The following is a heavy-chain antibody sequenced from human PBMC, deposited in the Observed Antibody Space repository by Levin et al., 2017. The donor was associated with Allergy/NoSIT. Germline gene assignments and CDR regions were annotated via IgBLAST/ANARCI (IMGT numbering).Heavy chain of an antibody. Sequence: GGSLRLSCAASGFTFDDYVMHWVRQAPGKGLEWVSGVSWNSGSIGYADSVKGRFTISRDNAKNSLYLQMNSLRAEDTALYYCAKDMYSSSSRKSGYDYWGQGTLVTVSS. V-gene: IGHV3-9*01. CDR3: AKDMYSSSSRKSGYDY. D-gene: IGHD6-13*01. CDR1: GFTFDDYV. J-gene: IGHJ4*02. CDR2: VSWNSGSI.